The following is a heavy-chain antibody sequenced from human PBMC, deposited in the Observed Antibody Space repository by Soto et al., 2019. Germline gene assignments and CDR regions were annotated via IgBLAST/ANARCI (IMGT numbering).Heavy chain of an antibody. J-gene: IGHJ6*03. V-gene: IGHV4-39*07. CDR1: GGSISSSSYY. CDR3: ARGPYCSGGSCYNDLYYYYYMDV. Sequence: SETLSLTCTVSGGSISSSSYYWGWIRQPPGKGLEWIGSIFYSGSTYYNPSLQSRVTISVDTSTNQFSLKLSSVTAADTAVYYCARGPYCSGGSCYNDLYYYYYMDVWGKGTTVTVSS. CDR2: IFYSGST. D-gene: IGHD2-15*01.